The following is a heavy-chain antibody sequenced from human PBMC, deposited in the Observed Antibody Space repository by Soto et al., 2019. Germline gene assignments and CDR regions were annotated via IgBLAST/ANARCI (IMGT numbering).Heavy chain of an antibody. V-gene: IGHV3-30-3*01. J-gene: IGHJ6*02. D-gene: IGHD3-3*01. CDR2: ISYDGSNK. CDR1: GFTFSSYA. CDR3: ARDSPPFYDFWSGYGGYYYYGMDV. Sequence: SLRLSCAASGFTFSSYAMHWVRQAPGKGLEWVAVISYDGSNKYYVDSVKGRFTISRDNSKNTLYLQMNSLRAEDTAVYYCARDSPPFYDFWSGYGGYYYYGMDVWGQGTTVTVSS.